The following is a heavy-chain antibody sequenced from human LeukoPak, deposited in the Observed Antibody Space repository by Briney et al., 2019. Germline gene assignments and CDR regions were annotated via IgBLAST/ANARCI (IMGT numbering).Heavy chain of an antibody. V-gene: IGHV1-2*02. Sequence: ASVKVSCKASGYTFTGYYIHWVRQAPGQGLEWIGWINPNNGGTNYAQKFQDRVTMTGDTSITTAYVELSRLTSDDTAVYYCARDQNFHGSGGYYGIDCWGQGTLVTVSS. CDR1: GYTFTGYY. D-gene: IGHD3-22*01. J-gene: IGHJ4*02. CDR2: INPNNGGT. CDR3: ARDQNFHGSGGYYGIDC.